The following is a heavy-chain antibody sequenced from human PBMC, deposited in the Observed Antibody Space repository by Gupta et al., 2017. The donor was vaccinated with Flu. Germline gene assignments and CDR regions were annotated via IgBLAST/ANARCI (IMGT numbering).Heavy chain of an antibody. V-gene: IGHV3-33*01. CDR1: GFNLSNYG. J-gene: IGHJ4*02. CDR3: AREDGNSWYYFDY. Sequence: QVQLVESGGGVVQPGRSLRLSCAASGFNLSNYGMHWVRQAPGKGLDWVAIIWNDGTNKYYEDSVKGRFTISRDNSKNTLYLQMDNLRAEDTAVYYCAREDGNSWYYFDYWGRGTLVTVSA. D-gene: IGHD2/OR15-2a*01. CDR2: IWNDGTNK.